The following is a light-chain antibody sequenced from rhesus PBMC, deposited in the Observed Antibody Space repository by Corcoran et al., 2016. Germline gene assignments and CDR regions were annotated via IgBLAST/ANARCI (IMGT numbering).Light chain of an antibody. Sequence: DIQMTQSPSSLSAPAGDTVTITCRASQSIISWLAWSQQKPGKAPMPLIYKASILQTGVPSRFSGRGSGTEFTLTIISLQSEYFATYYCQQYSSMITFGGGTKVELK. CDR3: QQYSSMIT. CDR1: QSIISW. V-gene: IGKV1-22*01. J-gene: IGKJ4*01. CDR2: KAS.